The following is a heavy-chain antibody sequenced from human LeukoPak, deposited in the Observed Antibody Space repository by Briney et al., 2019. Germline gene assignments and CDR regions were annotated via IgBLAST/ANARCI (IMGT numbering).Heavy chain of an antibody. CDR1: GFTFDDYA. CDR3: AKDIPGWREAPGDY. J-gene: IGHJ4*02. CDR2: ISWNSGSI. V-gene: IGHV3-9*01. Sequence: GGSLRLSCAASGFTFDDYAMHWVRQAPGKGLEWVSGISWNSGSIGYADSVKGRFTISRDNAKNSLYLQMNSLRAEDTALYYCAKDIPGWREAPGDYWGQGTLVTVSS.